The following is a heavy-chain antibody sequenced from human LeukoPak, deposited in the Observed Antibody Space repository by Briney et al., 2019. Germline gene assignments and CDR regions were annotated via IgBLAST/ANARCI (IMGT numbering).Heavy chain of an antibody. CDR2: ITGSGGYT. J-gene: IGHJ4*02. Sequence: GGSLRLSCAASGFTFSSYAMTWVRQAPGKGLEWVSTITGSGGYTYYADSVKGRFTISRDNSKNTLYLQTNSLRAEDTAVYYCAKDSPDGYPPFADWGQGTLVTVSS. V-gene: IGHV3-23*01. CDR1: GFTFSSYA. CDR3: AKDSPDGYPPFAD. D-gene: IGHD5-18*01.